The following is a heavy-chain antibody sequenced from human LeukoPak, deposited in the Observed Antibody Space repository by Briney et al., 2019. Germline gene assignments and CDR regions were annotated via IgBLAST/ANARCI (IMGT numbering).Heavy chain of an antibody. CDR3: ARLLMRNYYDSSGYYNWFDP. CDR2: IIPIFGTA. D-gene: IGHD3-22*01. V-gene: IGHV1-69*05. CDR1: GGTFSSYA. Sequence: SVKVSCKAPGGTFSSYAISWVRQAPGQGLEWMGGIIPIFGTANYAQKFQGRVTITTDESTSTAYMELSSLRSEDTAVYYCARLLMRNYYDSSGYYNWFDPWGQGTLVTVSS. J-gene: IGHJ5*02.